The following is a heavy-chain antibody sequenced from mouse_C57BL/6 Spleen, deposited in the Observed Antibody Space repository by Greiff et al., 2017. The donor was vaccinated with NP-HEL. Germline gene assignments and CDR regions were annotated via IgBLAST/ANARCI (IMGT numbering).Heavy chain of an antibody. CDR1: GLSLTSYG. D-gene: IGHD2-2*01. Sequence: VQLQQSGPGLVAPSQSLSITCTVSGLSLTSYGVSWVRQPPGKGLEWLGVIWGEGSTNYHSALISRLSISKDNSKIQVFLKLNSLQTDDTATYYCAKTDYGYDGTLFAYWGQGTLVTVSA. J-gene: IGHJ3*01. CDR3: AKTDYGYDGTLFAY. CDR2: IWGEGST. V-gene: IGHV2-3*01.